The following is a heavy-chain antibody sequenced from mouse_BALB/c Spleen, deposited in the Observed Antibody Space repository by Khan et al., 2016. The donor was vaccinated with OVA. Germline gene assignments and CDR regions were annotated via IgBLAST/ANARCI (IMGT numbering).Heavy chain of an antibody. CDR3: ARWYLGWDFDY. D-gene: IGHD1-1*02. V-gene: IGHV1-7*01. Sequence: VQLQESGAELAKPGASVKMSCKASGYTFINYWILWIKQRPGQGLEWIGYINPSTGYTEYNQNFKDKATLTADKSSSTAYMQLSSLTSEDSTVYYCARWYLGWDFDYWGQGTTLTVSS. CDR1: GYTFINYW. J-gene: IGHJ2*01. CDR2: INPSTGYT.